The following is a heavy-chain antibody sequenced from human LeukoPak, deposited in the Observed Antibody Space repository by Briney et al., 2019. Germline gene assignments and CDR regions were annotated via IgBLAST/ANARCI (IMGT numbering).Heavy chain of an antibody. V-gene: IGHV1-46*01. J-gene: IGHJ4*02. D-gene: IGHD3-22*01. CDR3: AKLPSSGYFDY. CDR2: INPSGGST. Sequence: ASVKVSCKASGYTFTSYYMHWVRQAPGQGLEWMGIINPSGGSTSYAQKFQGRVTMTRDMSTSTVYMELSSLRSEDTAVYYCAKLPSSGYFDYWGQGTLVTVSS. CDR1: GYTFTSYY.